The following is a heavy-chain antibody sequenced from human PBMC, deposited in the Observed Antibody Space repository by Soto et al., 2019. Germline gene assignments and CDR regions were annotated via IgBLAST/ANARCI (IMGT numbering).Heavy chain of an antibody. J-gene: IGHJ4*02. CDR1: GGSISSGGYY. CDR3: SSFYPHGYGLYYFYS. CDR2: IYYSGST. D-gene: IGHD3-16*01. Sequence: SETLSLTCTVSGGSISSGGYYWSWIRQHPGKGLEWIGYIYYSGSTYYNPSLKSRVTISVDTSKNQFSLKLSSVTAADTAVYYCSSFYPHGYGLYYFYSRAQRTSVPVSS. V-gene: IGHV4-31*03.